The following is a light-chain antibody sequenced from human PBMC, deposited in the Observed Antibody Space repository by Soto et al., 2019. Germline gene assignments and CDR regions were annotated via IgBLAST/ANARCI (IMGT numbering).Light chain of an antibody. Sequence: AIRMTQSPSSLSASTGDRVTITCRASQGISSYLAWYQQKPEKAPKLLIYAASTLQSGVPSRFSGSGSGTDFTLTISCLQSEDFATYYCQQYYSYPWTFGHGTKVDIK. J-gene: IGKJ3*01. CDR3: QQYYSYPWT. CDR1: QGISSY. V-gene: IGKV1-8*01. CDR2: AAS.